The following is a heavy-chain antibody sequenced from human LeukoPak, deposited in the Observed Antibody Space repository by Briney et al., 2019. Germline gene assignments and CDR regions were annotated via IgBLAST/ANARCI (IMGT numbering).Heavy chain of an antibody. CDR1: GFTFSSYG. CDR3: AKTGSTSWGYFDY. CDR2: IRNDGTIK. Sequence: GGSLRLSCAASGFTFSSYGMHWVRQAPGKGLEWVAFIRNDGTIKYFADSVKGRFTISRDNSKNTLYLQMCSLSAEDTAVYFCAKTGSTSWGYFDYWGQGTLVTVSS. V-gene: IGHV3-30*02. D-gene: IGHD6-13*01. J-gene: IGHJ4*02.